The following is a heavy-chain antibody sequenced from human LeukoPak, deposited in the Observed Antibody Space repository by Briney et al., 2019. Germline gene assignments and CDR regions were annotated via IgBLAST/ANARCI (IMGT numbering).Heavy chain of an antibody. CDR3: ARAEFS. Sequence: PSQTLSLTCTVSGGSISSGDVFWRSIRQPPGKGLEWIGYINYSGSSYYNPSLKSRLTISVDTSKNQFSLKLSSVTAADTAVYYCARAEFSWGQGTLVTVSS. V-gene: IGHV4-30-4*01. J-gene: IGHJ5*02. CDR2: INYSGSS. D-gene: IGHD1-14*01. CDR1: GGSISSGDVF.